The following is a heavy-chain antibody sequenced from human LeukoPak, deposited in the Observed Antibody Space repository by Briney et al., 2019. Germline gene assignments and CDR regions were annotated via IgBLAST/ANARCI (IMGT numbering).Heavy chain of an antibody. CDR1: GFTLSSYG. CDR2: IRYDGSNK. CDR3: TIIMDFWSGSHFDY. J-gene: IGHJ4*02. D-gene: IGHD3-3*01. Sequence: PGGSLRLSCAASGFTLSSYGMHWVRQAPGKGREGGAFIRYDGSNKYYADSVKGRFTISRDNSKNTLYLQMNSLRTEDTAVYYCTIIMDFWSGSHFDYWGQGTLVTVSS. V-gene: IGHV3-30*02.